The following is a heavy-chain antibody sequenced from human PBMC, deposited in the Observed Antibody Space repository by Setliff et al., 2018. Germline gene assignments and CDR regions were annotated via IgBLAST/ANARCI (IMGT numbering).Heavy chain of an antibody. CDR3: ARGRNIAIRLLDS. V-gene: IGHV4-34*01. CDR1: GGTFSDYH. Sequence: PSETLSLTCAAYGGTFSDYHWTWIRQSPEKGLEWIGEINHRGSTNYNPSLKSRVTISIDTSRDQFSLKLISMIAADTAVYYCARGRNIAIRLLDSWGQGNLVTVSS. CDR2: INHRGST. D-gene: IGHD6-6*01. J-gene: IGHJ4*02.